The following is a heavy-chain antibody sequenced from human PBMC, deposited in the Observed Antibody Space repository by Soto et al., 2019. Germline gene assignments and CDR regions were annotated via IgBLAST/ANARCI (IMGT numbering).Heavy chain of an antibody. V-gene: IGHV5-51*01. CDR2: CFPGASDS. J-gene: IGHJ4*02. Sequence: ESLKVSCKASGYNFSSYWRGWVRQMPGKALEWMGICFPGASDSGYSTPCQGQVTMSADKSITTAELQWRSLKDADTAMYSCARGGYYNGRSHYYYFGCWGQGT. D-gene: IGHD3-10*01. CDR3: ARGGYYNGRSHYYYFGC. CDR1: GYNFSSYW.